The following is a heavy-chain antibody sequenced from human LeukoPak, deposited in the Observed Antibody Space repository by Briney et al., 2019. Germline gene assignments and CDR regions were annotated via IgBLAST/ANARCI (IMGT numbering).Heavy chain of an antibody. V-gene: IGHV3-53*01. J-gene: IGHJ4*02. CDR2: IYSGDRT. CDR1: GFTVSSNY. Sequence: GGSLRLSCAASGFTVSSNYMSWVRQAPGKGLEWVSVIYSGDRTYYADSVKGRFTISRDNSKNTLYLQMNDLRADDTAVYYCVKKGQADDDGKPDWGQGTLVTVSS. D-gene: IGHD1-1*01. CDR3: VKKGQADDDGKPD.